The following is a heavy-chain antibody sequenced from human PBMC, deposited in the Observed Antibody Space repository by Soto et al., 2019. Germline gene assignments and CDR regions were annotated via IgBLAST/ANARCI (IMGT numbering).Heavy chain of an antibody. D-gene: IGHD3-3*01. CDR1: GFTFSDYY. CDR3: ARSPQSGPTYYYYMDV. J-gene: IGHJ6*03. Sequence: GGSLRLSCAASGFTFSDYYMSWIRQAPGKGLEWVSYISSSGSTIYYADSVKGRFTISRDNAKNSLYLQMNSLSAEDTAVYYGARSPQSGPTYYYYMDVWGKGTTVTVSS. CDR2: ISSSGSTI. V-gene: IGHV3-11*01.